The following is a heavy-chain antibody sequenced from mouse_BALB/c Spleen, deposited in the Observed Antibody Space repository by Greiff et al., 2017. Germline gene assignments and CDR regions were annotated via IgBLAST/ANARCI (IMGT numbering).Heavy chain of an antibody. CDR3: ARDYYGSRRPMDY. V-gene: IGHV14-3*02. Sequence: VQLQQSGAELVKPGASVKLSCTASGFNIKDTYMHWVKQRPEQGLEWIGRIDPANGNTKYDPKFQGKATITADTSSNTAYLQLSSLTSEDTAVYYCARDYYGSRRPMDYWGQGTAGTVAS. J-gene: IGHJ4*01. CDR1: GFNIKDTY. D-gene: IGHD1-1*01. CDR2: IDPANGNT.